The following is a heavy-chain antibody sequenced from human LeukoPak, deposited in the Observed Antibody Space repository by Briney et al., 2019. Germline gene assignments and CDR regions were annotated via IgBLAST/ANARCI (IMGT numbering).Heavy chain of an antibody. V-gene: IGHV4-61*02. Sequence: KSSETLSLTCTVSGGSISSGSYYWSWIRQPAGKGLEWIGRIYTSGSTNYNPSLKSRVTISVDTSKNQFSLRLSSVTAADTAVYYCARVKIVQSIAARPGYFDLWGRGTLVTVSS. D-gene: IGHD6-6*01. CDR2: IYTSGST. CDR1: GGSISSGSYY. CDR3: ARVKIVQSIAARPGYFDL. J-gene: IGHJ2*01.